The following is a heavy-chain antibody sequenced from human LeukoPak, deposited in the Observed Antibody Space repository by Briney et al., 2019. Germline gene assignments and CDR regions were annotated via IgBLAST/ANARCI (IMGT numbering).Heavy chain of an antibody. V-gene: IGHV4-38-2*01. CDR3: ASPPYYYDSSGYFYGAFDN. CDR2: IYHSGIT. Sequence: LGTLSLTCAVSGFSISSAYFSGWIRQPPGKGLEWIGTIYHSGITYYNPSLKSRVTISIDTSNNHFSLNLSSVTAADTAVYFCASPPYYYDSSGYFYGAFDNWGQETMVTVSS. CDR1: GFSISSAYF. J-gene: IGHJ3*02. D-gene: IGHD3-22*01.